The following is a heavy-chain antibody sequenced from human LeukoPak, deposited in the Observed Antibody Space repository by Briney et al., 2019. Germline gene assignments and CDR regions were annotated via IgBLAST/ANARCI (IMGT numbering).Heavy chain of an antibody. V-gene: IGHV3-7*01. D-gene: IGHD3-3*01. CDR3: ARAPREWLLGYHFEY. Sequence: PGGSLRLSCAASGFTFSSYWMSWVRQAPGKGLEWVANIKHDGSEKYYVDSMKGRFAISRDNGKNSLYLQMNSLRVEDMAVYYCARAPREWLLGYHFEYWGQGTLVTVSS. J-gene: IGHJ4*02. CDR1: GFTFSSYW. CDR2: IKHDGSEK.